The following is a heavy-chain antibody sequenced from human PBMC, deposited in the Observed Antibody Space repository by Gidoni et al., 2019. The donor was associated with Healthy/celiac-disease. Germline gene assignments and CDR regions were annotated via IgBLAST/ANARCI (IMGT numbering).Heavy chain of an antibody. Sequence: QVQLQESGPGLVKPSQTLSLTCTVSGGSISSGGYYWSWIRQHPGKGLEWIGYIYYSGSTYYNPSLKSRVTISVDTSKNQFSLKLSSVTAADTAVYYCARDPMTTVTTFAFDIWGQGTMVTVSS. CDR1: GGSISSGGYY. D-gene: IGHD4-17*01. CDR2: IYYSGST. J-gene: IGHJ3*02. CDR3: ARDPMTTVTTFAFDI. V-gene: IGHV4-31*03.